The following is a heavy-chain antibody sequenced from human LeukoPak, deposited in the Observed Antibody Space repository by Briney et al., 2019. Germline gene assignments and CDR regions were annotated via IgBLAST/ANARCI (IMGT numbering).Heavy chain of an antibody. CDR2: ISYDGSSE. J-gene: IGHJ4*02. CDR3: ARGAYYSGGAYNTALRLGY. V-gene: IGHV3-30-3*01. D-gene: IGHD2-15*01. CDR1: GFTFSSYP. Sequence: GGSLRLSCAASGFTFSSYPMHWVRQAPGKGLEWVAIISYDGSSEYYADCVKGRFTISRDNLRMNSLRTEDTAIYYCARGAYYSGGAYNTALRLGYWGQGTLVTVSS.